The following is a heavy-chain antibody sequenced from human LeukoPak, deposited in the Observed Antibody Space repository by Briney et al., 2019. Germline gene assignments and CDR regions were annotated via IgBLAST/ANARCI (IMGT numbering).Heavy chain of an antibody. Sequence: SETLSLTCTVSGGSVSSTDFYWGWIRQPPGKGLQWIGNIYYTGSTYYNPSLNSRVTMSVDTSQNQISLKMTSVTAADTAVYYCARLSKGRYFDYIFDYWGQGTLVTVSS. V-gene: IGHV4-39*01. CDR3: ARLSKGRYFDYIFDY. CDR1: GGSVSSTDFY. D-gene: IGHD3-9*01. J-gene: IGHJ4*02. CDR2: IYYTGST.